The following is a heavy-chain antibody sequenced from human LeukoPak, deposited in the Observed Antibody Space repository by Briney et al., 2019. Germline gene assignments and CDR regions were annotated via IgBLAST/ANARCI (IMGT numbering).Heavy chain of an antibody. V-gene: IGHV1-2*02. J-gene: IGHJ3*02. CDR3: ARSEDYYDSSGYSYDAFDI. CDR2: INPNSGGT. CDR1: GYTFTGYY. Sequence: GASVKVSCKASGYTFTGYYMHWVRQAPGQGLEWMGWINPNSGGTNYAQKFQGRVTMTRDTSISTAYMELSRLRSDDTAVYYCARSEDYYDSSGYSYDAFDIWGQGTMVTVSS. D-gene: IGHD3-22*01.